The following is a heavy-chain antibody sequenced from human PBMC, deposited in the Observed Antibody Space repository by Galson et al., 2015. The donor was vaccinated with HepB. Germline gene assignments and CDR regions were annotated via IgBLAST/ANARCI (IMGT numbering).Heavy chain of an antibody. V-gene: IGHV3-9*01. CDR1: GFTFDDYA. J-gene: IGHJ3*02. CDR2: ISWNSGSI. Sequence: SLRLSCAASGFTFDDYAMHWVRQAPGKGLEWVSGISWNSGSIGYADSVKGRFTISRDNAKNSLYLQMNSLRAEDTALYYCAKDGRSYNGVGAFDIWGQGTMVTVSS. D-gene: IGHD1-26*01. CDR3: AKDGRSYNGVGAFDI.